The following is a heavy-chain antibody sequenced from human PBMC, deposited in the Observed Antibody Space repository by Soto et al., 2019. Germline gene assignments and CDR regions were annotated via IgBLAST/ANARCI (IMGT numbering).Heavy chain of an antibody. CDR3: AKDRGAAMVRYYFDY. V-gene: IGHV3-23*01. D-gene: IGHD3-10*01. J-gene: IGHJ4*02. CDR2: ISGSGGST. Sequence: PGGSLRLSCAASGFTFSSYAMSWVRQAPGKGLEWVSAISGSGGSTYSADSVKGRFTISRDNSKNTLYLQMNSLRADDTAVYYCAKDRGAAMVRYYFDYWGQGPLVTVSS. CDR1: GFTFSSYA.